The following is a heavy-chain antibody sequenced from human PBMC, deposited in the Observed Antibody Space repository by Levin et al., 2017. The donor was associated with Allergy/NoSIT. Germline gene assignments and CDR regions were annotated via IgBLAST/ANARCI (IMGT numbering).Heavy chain of an antibody. D-gene: IGHD3-22*01. CDR3: ARDIRVGYYDSSGYYSDYYYGMDV. J-gene: IGHJ6*02. V-gene: IGHV4-4*02. CDR2: IYHSGST. CDR1: GGSISSSNW. Sequence: SETLSLTCAVSGGSISSSNWWSWVRQPPGKGLEWIGEIYHSGSTNYNPSLKSRVTISVDKSKNQFSLKLSSVTAADTAVYYCARDIRVGYYDSSGYYSDYYYGMDVWGQGTTVTVSS.